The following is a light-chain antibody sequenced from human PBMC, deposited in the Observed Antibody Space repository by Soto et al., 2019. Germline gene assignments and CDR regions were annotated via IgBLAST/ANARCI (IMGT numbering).Light chain of an antibody. Sequence: EIVLTQSPGTLSLSPGERATLSCRASQSVSSSYLAWYQQKPGQAPRLLIYGASSRATGIPDRFSGSGSGTDFTLTISRGEPEDFAVYFCQQYGNSPPNTFGQGTKVEIK. V-gene: IGKV3-20*01. CDR2: GAS. CDR3: QQYGNSPPNT. CDR1: QSVSSSY. J-gene: IGKJ2*01.